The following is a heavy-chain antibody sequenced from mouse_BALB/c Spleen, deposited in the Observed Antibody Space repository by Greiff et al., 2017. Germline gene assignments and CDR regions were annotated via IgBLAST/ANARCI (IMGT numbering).Heavy chain of an antibody. Sequence: EVKVEESGGGLVKPGGSLKLSCAASGFTFSSYAMSWVRQTPEKRLEWVASISSGGSTYYPDSVKGRFTISRDNARNILYLQMSSLRSEDTAMYYCAREGITTWGFDYWGQGTTPTVPS. J-gene: IGHJ2*01. CDR2: ISSGGST. CDR1: GFTFSSYA. D-gene: IGHD2-4*01. CDR3: AREGITTWGFDY. V-gene: IGHV5-6-5*01.